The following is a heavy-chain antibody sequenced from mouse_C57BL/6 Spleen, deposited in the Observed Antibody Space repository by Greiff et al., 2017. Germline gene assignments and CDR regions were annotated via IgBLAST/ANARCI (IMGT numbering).Heavy chain of an antibody. J-gene: IGHJ4*01. D-gene: IGHD2-2*01. V-gene: IGHV1-55*01. CDR1: GYTFTSYW. Sequence: QVQLKQPGAELVKPGASVKMSCKASGYTFTSYWITWVKQRPGQGLEWIGEIYPGSGSTNYNEKFKSKATLTVDTSSSTAYMQLSSLTSEDSAVYYCARLGYPYAMDYWGQGTSVTVSS. CDR2: IYPGSGST. CDR3: ARLGYPYAMDY.